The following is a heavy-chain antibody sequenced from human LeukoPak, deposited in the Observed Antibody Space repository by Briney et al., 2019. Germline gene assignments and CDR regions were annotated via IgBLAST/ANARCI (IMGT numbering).Heavy chain of an antibody. CDR2: IHSGGST. CDR3: ARIAIGYGVNSGGY. Sequence: GGSLRLSCAASGFTVSNNYITWVRHAPGEGLEWVSVIHSGGSTYYADSVKGRFTISRDISKNTLYLQMNSLRAEDTAVYYCARIAIGYGVNSGGYWGQGTLVTVSS. V-gene: IGHV3-53*01. J-gene: IGHJ4*02. D-gene: IGHD4/OR15-4a*01. CDR1: GFTVSNNY.